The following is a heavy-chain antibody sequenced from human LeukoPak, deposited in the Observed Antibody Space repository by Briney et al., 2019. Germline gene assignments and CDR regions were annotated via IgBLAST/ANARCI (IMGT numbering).Heavy chain of an antibody. J-gene: IGHJ4*02. CDR3: AKCIAVAGTTQSEGGSFDY. V-gene: IGHV3-23*01. Sequence: GGSLRLSCAASGFTFSSYAMSWVRQAPGKGLEWVSAISGSGDSTYYADSVKGRFTISRDNSKNTLYLQMNSLRAEDTAVYYCAKCIAVAGTTQSEGGSFDYWGQGTLVTVPS. CDR1: GFTFSSYA. CDR2: ISGSGDST. D-gene: IGHD6-19*01.